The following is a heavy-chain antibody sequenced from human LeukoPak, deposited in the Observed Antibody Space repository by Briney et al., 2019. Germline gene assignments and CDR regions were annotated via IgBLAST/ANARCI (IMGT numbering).Heavy chain of an antibody. CDR2: INHSGST. V-gene: IGHV4-39*07. CDR3: ARGITMVRGVIIPRPYFQH. D-gene: IGHD3-10*01. CDR1: GGSISSGSYY. J-gene: IGHJ1*01. Sequence: SQTLSLTCTVSGGSISSGSYYWSWIRQPPGKGLEWIGEINHSGSTNYNPSLKSRVTISVDTSKNQFSLKLSSVTAADTAVYYCARGITMVRGVIIPRPYFQHWGQGTLVTVSS.